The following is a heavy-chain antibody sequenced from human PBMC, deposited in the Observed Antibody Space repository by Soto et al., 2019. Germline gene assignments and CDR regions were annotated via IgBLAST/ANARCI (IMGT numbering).Heavy chain of an antibody. CDR1: LGTLSRYA. CDR3: ARDSDIVVVPPDAFDI. Sequence: GASVKVSCQASLGTLSRYAISRVRQAPGQGLEWMGGIIPIFGTANYAQKFQGRVTITADESTSTAYMELSSLRSDDTAVYYCARDSDIVVVPPDAFDIWGQGTMVTVSS. J-gene: IGHJ3*02. CDR2: IIPIFGTA. V-gene: IGHV1-69*13. D-gene: IGHD2-2*01.